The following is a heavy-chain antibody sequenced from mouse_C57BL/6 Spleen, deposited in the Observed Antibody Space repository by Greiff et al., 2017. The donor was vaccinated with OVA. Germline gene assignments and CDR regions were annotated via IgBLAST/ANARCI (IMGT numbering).Heavy chain of an antibody. D-gene: IGHD4-1*01. CDR1: GYSITSDS. CDR2: ISYSGST. V-gene: IGHV3-8*01. J-gene: IGHJ4*01. Sequence: DVQLVESGPGLAKPSQTLSLTCSVTGYSITSDSWNWIRKFPGNKLEYMGYISYSGSTYSNPSLKRRISITRDTSKNQYYLQLNSVTTEDTATYYCARYPRTGTGAMDYWGQGTSVTVSS. CDR3: ARYPRTGTGAMDY.